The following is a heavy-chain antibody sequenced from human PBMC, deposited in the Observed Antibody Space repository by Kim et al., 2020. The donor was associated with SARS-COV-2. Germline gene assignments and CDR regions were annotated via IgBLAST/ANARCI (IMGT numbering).Heavy chain of an antibody. Sequence: ASVKVSCKASGYTFINYYIHWARQAPGQGLEWMGRINPNSVAANYAQKFQGRGTMTRDTSISTAYMELSRLTSDYPAVYYWARGGRAYASGRDEAFDIWG. CDR3: ARGGRAYASGRDEAFDI. J-gene: IGHJ3*02. CDR2: INPNSVAA. V-gene: IGHV1-2*06. D-gene: IGHD2-2*01. CDR1: GYTFINYY.